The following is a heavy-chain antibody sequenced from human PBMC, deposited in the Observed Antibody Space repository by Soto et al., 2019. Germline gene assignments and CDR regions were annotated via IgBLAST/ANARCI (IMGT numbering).Heavy chain of an antibody. V-gene: IGHV4-61*01. CDR1: GGSVRSGNHF. CDR2: MYYTGVT. Sequence: SETLSLTCSVAGGSVRSGNHFWNWIRQPPGRGLEWLGYMYYTGVTNYNPSLKSRVSMSVDTSKDQFSLNLTSLTAADTAVYYCARGGEPLGYYGLDVWGQGTTVTVSS. J-gene: IGHJ6*02. CDR3: ARGGEPLGYYGLDV.